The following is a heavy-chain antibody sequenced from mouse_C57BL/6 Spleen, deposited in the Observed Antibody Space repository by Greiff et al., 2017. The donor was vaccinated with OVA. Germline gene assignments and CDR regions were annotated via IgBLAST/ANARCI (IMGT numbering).Heavy chain of an antibody. CDR1: GYAFSSSW. V-gene: IGHV1-82*01. Sequence: KQSGPELVKPGASVKISCKASGYAFSSSWMNWVKQRPGKGLEWIGRIYPGDGDTNYNGKFKGKATLTADKSSSTAYMQLSSLTSEDSAVYFCARWSVGYFDYWGQGTTLTVSS. D-gene: IGHD1-1*01. CDR3: ARWSVGYFDY. J-gene: IGHJ2*01. CDR2: IYPGDGDT.